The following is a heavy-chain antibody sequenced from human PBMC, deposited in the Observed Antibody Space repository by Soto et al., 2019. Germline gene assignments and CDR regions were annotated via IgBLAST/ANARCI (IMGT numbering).Heavy chain of an antibody. D-gene: IGHD6-19*01. J-gene: IGHJ3*02. CDR3: ARDDMSSGWHSGGAFDI. Sequence: GGSLRLSCAASGFTFSSYSMNWVRQAPGKGLEWVSYISSSSSTIYYADSVKGRFTISRDNAKNSLYLQMNSLRDEDTAVYYYARDDMSSGWHSGGAFDIWGQGTMVTVSS. CDR2: ISSSSSTI. CDR1: GFTFSSYS. V-gene: IGHV3-48*02.